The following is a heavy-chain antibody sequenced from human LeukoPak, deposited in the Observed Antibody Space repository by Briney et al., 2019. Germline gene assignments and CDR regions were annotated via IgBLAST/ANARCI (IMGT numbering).Heavy chain of an antibody. CDR2: ISSSSSYI. Sequence: KAGGSLRLSCAASGFIFSSYSMNWVRQAPGKGLEWVSSISSSSSYIYYADSVKGRFTISRDNAKNSLYLQMNSLRAEDTALYYCAKGNHYYDSSGFPEYWGQGTLVTVSS. CDR1: GFIFSSYS. J-gene: IGHJ4*02. CDR3: AKGNHYYDSSGFPEY. V-gene: IGHV3-21*04. D-gene: IGHD3-22*01.